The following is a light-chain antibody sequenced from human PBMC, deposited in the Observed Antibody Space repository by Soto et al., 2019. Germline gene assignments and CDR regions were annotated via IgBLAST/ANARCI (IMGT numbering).Light chain of an antibody. CDR2: DAS. V-gene: IGKV3-11*01. CDR3: QQRYNWPLT. CDR1: QSVTGNY. Sequence: VVLTQSPGTLSLSPGERATLSCGASQSVTGNYLAWYQQKPGQAPRLLIYDASNRATGIPARFSGSGSGTDFTLTISSLEPEDFAVYYCQQRYNWPLTFGGGTKVDIK. J-gene: IGKJ4*01.